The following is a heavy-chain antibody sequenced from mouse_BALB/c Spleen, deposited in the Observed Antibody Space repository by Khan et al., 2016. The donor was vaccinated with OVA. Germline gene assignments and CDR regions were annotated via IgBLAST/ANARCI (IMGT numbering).Heavy chain of an antibody. V-gene: IGHV1-7*01. CDR3: AIRGITGSMDY. CDR1: GYTFNSYW. D-gene: IGHD4-1*01. Sequence: QVQLQQSGTELAKPGASVKMSCKASGYTFNSYWMHWVKQRPGKGLEWIGYINPSTGFPEYNQKFKDKATLTADKSSSTAYMQLSSLTSEDSAVYYCAIRGITGSMDYWGQGTSVTVSS. CDR2: INPSTGFP. J-gene: IGHJ4*01.